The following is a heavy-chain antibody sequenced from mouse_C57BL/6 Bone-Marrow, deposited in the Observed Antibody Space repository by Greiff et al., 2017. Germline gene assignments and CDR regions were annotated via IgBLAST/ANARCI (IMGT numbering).Heavy chain of an antibody. J-gene: IGHJ2*01. V-gene: IGHV5-17*01. CDR3: ATSPLTGTNYFDY. CDR2: ISSGSSTI. Sequence: DVMLVESGGGLVKPGGSLKLSCAASGFTFSDYGMHWVRQAPEKGLEWVAYISSGSSTIYYADTVKGRFTISRDNAKNTLFLQMTSLRSEDTAMYYCATSPLTGTNYFDYWGQGTTLTVSS. D-gene: IGHD4-1*01. CDR1: GFTFSDYG.